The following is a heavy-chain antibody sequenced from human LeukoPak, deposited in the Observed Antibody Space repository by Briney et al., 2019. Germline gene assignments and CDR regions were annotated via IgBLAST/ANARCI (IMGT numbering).Heavy chain of an antibody. CDR2: IWYDGSNK. Sequence: PGGSLRLSCAASGFTFSSYGMHWVRQAPGKGLEWVAVIWYDGSNKYYVDSVKGRFTISRDNSKNTLYLQMNSLRAEDTAVYYCARDPPEDAFDIWGQGTMVTVSS. D-gene: IGHD1-14*01. CDR3: ARDPPEDAFDI. CDR1: GFTFSSYG. J-gene: IGHJ3*02. V-gene: IGHV3-33*01.